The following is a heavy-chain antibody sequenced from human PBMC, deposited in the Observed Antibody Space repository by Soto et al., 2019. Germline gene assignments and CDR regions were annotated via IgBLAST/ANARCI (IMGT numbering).Heavy chain of an antibody. V-gene: IGHV3-74*01. CDR3: ARELAYCSNSVCYSEGFDM. CDR1: GFRFSVHW. J-gene: IGHJ3*02. D-gene: IGHD2-8*01. Sequence: EVQLVESGGGLVQPGGSLRLSSAASGFRFSVHWRHWGRQAPGKGLMWVSHINHDGTTTTYADSVKGRFTISRDNAENTVYLQMNSLRAEDTALYYCARELAYCSNSVCYSEGFDMWGQGTTVTVSS. CDR2: INHDGTTT.